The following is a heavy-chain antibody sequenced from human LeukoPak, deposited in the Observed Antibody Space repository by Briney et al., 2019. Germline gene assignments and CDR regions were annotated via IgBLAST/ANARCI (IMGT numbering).Heavy chain of an antibody. CDR3: ARWLSYYDY. V-gene: IGHV4-59*08. Sequence: SETLSLTCTVSGGSISSYYWSWIRQPPGKGLEWIGYIYYSGSTNYNPSLESQVTMSVDTSKNQFSLKLRSVTAADTALYYCARWLSYYDYWGQGTLVTVSS. CDR2: IYYSGST. CDR1: GGSISSYY. D-gene: IGHD3-22*01. J-gene: IGHJ4*02.